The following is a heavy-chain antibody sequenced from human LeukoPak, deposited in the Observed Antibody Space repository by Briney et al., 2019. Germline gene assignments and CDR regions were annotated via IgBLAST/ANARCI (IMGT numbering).Heavy chain of an antibody. CDR1: GFTFSSYW. Sequence: GGSLRLSCAASGFTFSSYWIHWVRQAPGKGLVWVSRINSDGSSTSYADSVKGRFTISRDNAKNTLYLQMNSLRAEDTAVYYCARDHRGSGSTYYYYYMDVWGKGTTVTISS. J-gene: IGHJ6*03. D-gene: IGHD3-10*01. V-gene: IGHV3-74*01. CDR2: INSDGSST. CDR3: ARDHRGSGSTYYYYYMDV.